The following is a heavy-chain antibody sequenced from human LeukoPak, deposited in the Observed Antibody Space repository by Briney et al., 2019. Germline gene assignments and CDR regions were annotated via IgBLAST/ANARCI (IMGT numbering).Heavy chain of an antibody. CDR3: ARGGGLDV. Sequence: PGGFLRLSCAASGFTFSSYRMNWARQAPGKGLEWVASINHNGNVNYYVDSVKGRFTISRENAKNSLYLQMSNLRAEDTAVYFCARGGGLDVWGQGATVTVSS. V-gene: IGHV3-7*03. D-gene: IGHD3-16*01. CDR2: INHNGNVN. CDR1: GFTFSSYR. J-gene: IGHJ6*02.